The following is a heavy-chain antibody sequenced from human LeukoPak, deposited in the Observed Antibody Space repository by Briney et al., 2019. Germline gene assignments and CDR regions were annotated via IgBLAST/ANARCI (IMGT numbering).Heavy chain of an antibody. CDR3: ARDQSYGSGSYYNPYYYGMDV. V-gene: IGHV3-30-3*01. J-gene: IGHJ6*02. CDR2: ISYDGSNK. D-gene: IGHD3-10*01. CDR1: GFTFSSYA. Sequence: GGSLRLSCAASGFTFSSYAMHWVRQAPGKGLEWVAVISYDGSNKYYADSVKGRFTISRDNSKNTLYLQMNSLRAEDTAVYYCARDQSYGSGSYYNPYYYGMDVWGQGTTVTVSS.